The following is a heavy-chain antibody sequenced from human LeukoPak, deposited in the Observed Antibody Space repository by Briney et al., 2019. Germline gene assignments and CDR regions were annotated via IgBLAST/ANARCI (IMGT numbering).Heavy chain of an antibody. D-gene: IGHD2-2*01. CDR2: IRYDGSNK. CDR3: AKSDYCSSTSCYPVSLDY. CDR1: GFTFTSYG. J-gene: IGHJ4*02. Sequence: GGSLRLSCAASGFTFTSYGMHWVRQAPGKGLEWVAFIRYDGSNKYYADSVKGRFTISRDNSKNTLYLQMNSLRAEDTAVYYCAKSDYCSSTSCYPVSLDYWGQGTLATVSS. V-gene: IGHV3-30*02.